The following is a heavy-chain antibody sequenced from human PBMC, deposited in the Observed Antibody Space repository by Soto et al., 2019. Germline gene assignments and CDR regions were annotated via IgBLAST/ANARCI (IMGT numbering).Heavy chain of an antibody. V-gene: IGHV3-72*01. Sequence: EVQLVESGGGLVQPGGSLRLSCAASGFTFSDHYMDWVRQPPGKGLEWVGRIKNKASGYTTEYAASVKGRFSISRDDSKTSLYLQMNSLKTEDTAVYFGDRLVSGYITGDQWGRGILVSVSS. CDR2: IKNKASGYTT. CDR3: DRLVSGYITGDQ. CDR1: GFTFSDHY. J-gene: IGHJ5*02. D-gene: IGHD2-15*01.